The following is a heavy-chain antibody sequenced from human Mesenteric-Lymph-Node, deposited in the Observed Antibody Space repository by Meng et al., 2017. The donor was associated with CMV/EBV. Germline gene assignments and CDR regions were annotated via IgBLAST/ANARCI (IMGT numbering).Heavy chain of an antibody. D-gene: IGHD2/OR15-2a*01. V-gene: IGHV1-8*01. Sequence: SSDINWKRQATGQGLEWMRWMNTKSGETGNAQKFQGRVTLTRATSTDTDYMQLSSLTSDDTTVNYCANFNLVSPKGYIDYWGQGTLVTVSS. CDR2: MNTKSGET. J-gene: IGHJ4*02. CDR1: SSD. CDR3: ANFNLVSPKGYIDY.